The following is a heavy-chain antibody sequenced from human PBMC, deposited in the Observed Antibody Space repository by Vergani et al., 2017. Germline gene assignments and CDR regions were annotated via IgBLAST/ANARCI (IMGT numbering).Heavy chain of an antibody. CDR3: AKELVDWYFDL. J-gene: IGHJ2*01. V-gene: IGHV3-30-3*01. CDR1: GFTFSSCA. CDR2: ISYDGSNK. Sequence: QVQLVESGGGVVQPGRSLRLSCAASGFTFSSCAMHWVRQAPGKGLEWVAVISYDGSNKYYADSVKGRFTISRDNSKNTLYLQMNSLRAEDTAVYYCAKELVDWYFDLWGRGTLVTVSS.